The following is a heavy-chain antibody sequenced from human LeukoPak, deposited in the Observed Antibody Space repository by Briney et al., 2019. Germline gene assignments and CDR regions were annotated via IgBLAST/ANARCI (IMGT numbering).Heavy chain of an antibody. CDR3: AKSPVPYCSGGSCYGMDV. V-gene: IGHV3-23*01. D-gene: IGHD2-15*01. Sequence: GGSLRLSCAASGFTFSSSAMSWVRQAPGKGLEWVSAISDNGGYTYYADSVQGRFTISRDNSKSTLCLQMNSLRAEDTAVYYCAKSPVPYCSGGSCYGMDVWGQGTTVTVSS. CDR1: GFTFSSSA. J-gene: IGHJ6*02. CDR2: ISDNGGYT.